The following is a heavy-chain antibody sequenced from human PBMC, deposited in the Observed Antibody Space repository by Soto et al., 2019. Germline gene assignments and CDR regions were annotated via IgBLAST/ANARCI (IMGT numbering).Heavy chain of an antibody. V-gene: IGHV3-30*18. CDR3: AKDLHRDAFDI. CDR2: ISYDGSNK. J-gene: IGHJ3*02. CDR1: GFTFSSYG. D-gene: IGHD4-4*01. Sequence: QVQLVESGGGVVQPGRSLRLSCAASGFTFSSYGVHWVRQAPGKGLEWVAVISYDGSNKYYADSVKGRFTISRDNSKNTLYLQMNSLRAEDTAVYYCAKDLHRDAFDIWGQGTMVTVSS.